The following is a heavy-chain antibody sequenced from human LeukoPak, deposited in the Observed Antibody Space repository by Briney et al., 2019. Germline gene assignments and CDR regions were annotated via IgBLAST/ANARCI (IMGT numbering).Heavy chain of an antibody. CDR1: GGSISSYY. CDR2: IYYSGST. CDR3: AREYSSSWYGPWFDP. V-gene: IGHV4-59*01. J-gene: IGHJ5*02. Sequence: PSETLSLTCTVSGGSISSYYWSWIRQPPGKGLEWIGYIYYSGSTNYNPSLKSRVTISVDTSKKQFSLKLSSVTAADTAVYYCAREYSSSWYGPWFDPWGQGTLVTVSS. D-gene: IGHD6-13*01.